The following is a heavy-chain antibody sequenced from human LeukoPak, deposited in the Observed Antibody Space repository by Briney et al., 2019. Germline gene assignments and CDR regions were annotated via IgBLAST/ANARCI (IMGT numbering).Heavy chain of an antibody. CDR1: GGSISSSSYY. V-gene: IGHV4-39*01. CDR2: IYYSGST. CDR3: ARLGGSSWETDFDY. J-gene: IGHJ4*02. Sequence: SETLSLTCTVSGGSISSSSYYWGWIRQPPGKGLEWIGSIYYSGSTYYNPSLKSRVTISVDTSKNQLSLKLSSVTAADTAVYYCARLGGSSWETDFDYWGQGTLVTVSS. D-gene: IGHD6-13*01.